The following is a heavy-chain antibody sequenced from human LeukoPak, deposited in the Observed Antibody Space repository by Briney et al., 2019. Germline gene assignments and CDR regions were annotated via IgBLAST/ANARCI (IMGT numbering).Heavy chain of an antibody. J-gene: IGHJ4*02. D-gene: IGHD6-19*01. CDR1: GFTFSSYS. CDR2: ISSSSSTI. Sequence: GGSLRLSCAASGFTFSSYSMNWVRQAPGKGLEWVTYISSSSSTIYYADSVKGRFTISRDNAKNSLYLQMNSLRAEDTAVYYCASRAGVGSGGWYYFDYWGQGTLVTVSS. V-gene: IGHV3-48*04. CDR3: ASRAGVGSGGWYYFDY.